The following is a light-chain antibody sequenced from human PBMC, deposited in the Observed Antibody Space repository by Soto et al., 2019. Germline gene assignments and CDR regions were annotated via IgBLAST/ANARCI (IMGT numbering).Light chain of an antibody. CDR1: SSDFGNYNL. Sequence: QSALTQPASVSGSPGQSITISCTGTSSDFGNYNLVSWYQQHPGKVPKLILFEVNKRPSGVSGRFSGSKSGNTASLTISGLQAEDEADYYCCSYAGSSTLVFGGGTKVTVL. J-gene: IGLJ2*01. CDR2: EVN. CDR3: CSYAGSSTLV. V-gene: IGLV2-23*02.